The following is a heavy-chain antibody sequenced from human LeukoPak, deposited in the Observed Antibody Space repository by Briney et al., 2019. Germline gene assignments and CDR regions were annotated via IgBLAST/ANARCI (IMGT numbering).Heavy chain of an antibody. CDR3: ARRGSSSWLKTYYYYYMDV. J-gene: IGHJ6*03. Sequence: PSETLSLTCAVYGGSFSGYYWSWIRQPPGKGLEWIGEINHSGSTNYNPSLKSRVTISVDTSKNQFSLKLSSVTAADTAVYYCARRGSSSWLKTYYYYYMDVWGKGTTVTISS. D-gene: IGHD6-13*01. CDR2: INHSGST. CDR1: GGSFSGYY. V-gene: IGHV4-34*01.